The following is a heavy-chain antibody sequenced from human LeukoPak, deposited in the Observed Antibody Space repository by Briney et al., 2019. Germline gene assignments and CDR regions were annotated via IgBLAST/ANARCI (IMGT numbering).Heavy chain of an antibody. V-gene: IGHV3-74*01. D-gene: IGHD5-12*01. Sequence: GGSLRLSRAASRFASSTYWMYWVRQAPGKGLVWVSRIKPDGSSTSYADSVKGRFTISRDNAKNTLYLQMSSLRAEDTAVYYCATLYGGSLDYWGQGTLVTLSS. CDR2: IKPDGSST. CDR3: ATLYGGSLDY. CDR1: RFASSTYW. J-gene: IGHJ4*02.